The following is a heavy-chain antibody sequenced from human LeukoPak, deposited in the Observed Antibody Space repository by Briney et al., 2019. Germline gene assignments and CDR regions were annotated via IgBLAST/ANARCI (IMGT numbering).Heavy chain of an antibody. CDR1: GGSISSGYYY. CDR2: MYTSGST. J-gene: IGHJ4*02. Sequence: SETLSLTCTVSGGSISSGYYYWSWVRQPAGKGLEWIGRMYTSGSTEYHPSLNSRVTISVDTSKNQFSLKLSSVTVADTAVYYCTRSRERYCTSGSCYIDLQARWGQGTLVTVSS. D-gene: IGHD2-2*02. V-gene: IGHV4-61*02. CDR3: TRSRERYCTSGSCYIDLQAR.